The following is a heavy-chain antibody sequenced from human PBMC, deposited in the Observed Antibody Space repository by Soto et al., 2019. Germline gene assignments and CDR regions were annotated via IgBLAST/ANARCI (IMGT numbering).Heavy chain of an antibody. CDR1: GGSISSSNW. V-gene: IGHV4-4*02. CDR3: ARVSGSYYYGMDV. D-gene: IGHD1-26*01. J-gene: IGHJ6*02. Sequence: QVQLQESGPGLVKPSGTLSLTCAVSGGSISSSNWWSWVRQPPGKGLEWIGEIYHSGSTNYNPSLKGRGTISVDKSKNQFSLKLSSVTAADTAVYYCARVSGSYYYGMDVWGQGNTVTVSS. CDR2: IYHSGST.